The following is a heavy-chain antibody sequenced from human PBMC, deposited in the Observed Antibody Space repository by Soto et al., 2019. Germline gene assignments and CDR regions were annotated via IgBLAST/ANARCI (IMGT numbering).Heavy chain of an antibody. V-gene: IGHV3-23*01. CDR2: ISGSGGST. CDR1: GFTCSNYA. D-gene: IGHD5-12*01. Sequence: PVGSLRLSCAASGFTCSNYAMNCVRQAPGKGLDWVSAISGSGGSTYYADSVKGRFTISRDNSKNTLYLQMSSLRAEDMAVYYCAEGLIGSGYDIDYWGQGTRVTVSS. J-gene: IGHJ4*02. CDR3: AEGLIGSGYDIDY.